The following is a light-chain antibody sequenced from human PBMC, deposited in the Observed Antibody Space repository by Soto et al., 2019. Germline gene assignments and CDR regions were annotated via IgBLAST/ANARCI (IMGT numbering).Light chain of an antibody. Sequence: QSVLTQPPSVSAAPGQKVTISCSGGSSNIGSNYVSWFQQFPGTAPKLLIYENDLRPSGIPDRFSGSKSATSATLGIAGLQTEDEADYYCAIWDASLNAGVFGGGTKLTVL. CDR2: END. CDR1: SSNIGSNY. CDR3: AIWDASLNAGV. J-gene: IGLJ3*02. V-gene: IGLV1-51*02.